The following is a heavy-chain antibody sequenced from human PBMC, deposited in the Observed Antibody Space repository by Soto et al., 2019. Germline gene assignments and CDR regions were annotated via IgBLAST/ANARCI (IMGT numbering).Heavy chain of an antibody. V-gene: IGHV1-2*04. CDR2: INPKSGGT. CDR3: ARGDSTDCSNGVCSFFYNHDMDV. CDR1: GYSFTDYH. Sequence: QVQLVQSGAEVKKPGASVKVSCKASGYSFTDYHIHWVRQAPGQGLGWLGRINPKSGGTSTAQKFQGWVTMTTDTSLSTAALELTRLTSDDTAIYYCARGDSTDCSNGVCSFFYNHDMDVWGQGTTVTVSS. D-gene: IGHD2-8*01. J-gene: IGHJ6*02.